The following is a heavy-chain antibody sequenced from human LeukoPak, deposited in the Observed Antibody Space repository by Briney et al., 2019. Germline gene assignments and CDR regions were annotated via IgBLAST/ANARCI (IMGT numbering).Heavy chain of an antibody. V-gene: IGHV4-59*01. CDR2: IYYSGST. CDR3: ASGSGGYYDSTPLKN. D-gene: IGHD3-22*01. J-gene: IGHJ4*02. CDR1: GGSISSYY. Sequence: SETLSLTCTVSGGSISSYYWSWIRQPPGKELEWIGYIYYSGSTNYNPSLKSRVTISVDTSKNQFSLKLSSVTAADTAVYYCASGSGGYYDSTPLKNWGQGTLVTVSS.